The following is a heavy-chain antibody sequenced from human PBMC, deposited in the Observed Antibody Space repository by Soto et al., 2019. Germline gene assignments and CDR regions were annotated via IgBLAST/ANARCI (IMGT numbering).Heavy chain of an antibody. D-gene: IGHD3-3*01. J-gene: IGHJ4*02. CDR1: GGTFSSYA. CDR2: IVPIFGTA. V-gene: IGHV1-69*13. Sequence: ASVKVSCKASGGTFSSYAISWVRQAPGQGLEWMGGIVPIFGTANYAQKFQGRVTITADESTSTAYMELSSLRSEDTAVYYCARGPKLRFLGWLFDYWGQGTLVTVSS. CDR3: ARGPKLRFLGWLFDY.